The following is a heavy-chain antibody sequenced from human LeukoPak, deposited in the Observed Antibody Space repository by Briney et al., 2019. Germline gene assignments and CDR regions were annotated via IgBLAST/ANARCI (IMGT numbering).Heavy chain of an antibody. CDR1: GGTFSSYA. CDR3: ARARSKNDYVWGSYRYFDY. CDR2: ILPIFGTA. D-gene: IGHD3-16*02. V-gene: IGHV1-69*01. J-gene: IGHJ4*02. Sequence: GASVKVSCKASGGTFSSYAISWVRQAPGQGLEWMGGILPIFGTANYAQKFQGRVTITADESTSTAYMELSSLRSEDTAVYYCARARSKNDYVWGSYRYFDYWGQGTLVTVSS.